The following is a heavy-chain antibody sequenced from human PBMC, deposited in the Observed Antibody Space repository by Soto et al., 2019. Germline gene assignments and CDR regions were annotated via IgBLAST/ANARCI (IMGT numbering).Heavy chain of an antibody. V-gene: IGHV3-53*01. CDR1: GFTVSSNY. J-gene: IGHJ4*02. D-gene: IGHD6-19*01. Sequence: HPGGSLRLSCAASGFTVSSNYMSWVRQAPGKGLEWVSVIYSGGSTYYADSVKGRFTISRDNSKNTLYLQMNSLRAEDTAVYYCARGSGSGWYLDYFDYWGQGTLVTVSS. CDR2: IYSGGST. CDR3: ARGSGSGWYLDYFDY.